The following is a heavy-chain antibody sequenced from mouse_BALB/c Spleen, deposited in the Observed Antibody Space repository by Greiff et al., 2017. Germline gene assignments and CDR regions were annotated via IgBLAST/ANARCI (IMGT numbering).Heavy chain of an antibody. D-gene: IGHD2-14*01. CDR2: INPSNGRT. V-gene: IGHV1S81*02. J-gene: IGHJ2*01. CDR1: GYTFTSYW. Sequence: QVQLQQPGAELVKPGASVKLSCKASGYTFTSYWMHWVKQRPGQGLEWIGEINPSNGRTNYNEKFKSKATLTVDKSSSTAYMQLSSLTSEDSAVYYCARKRDRYDVGYFDYWGQGTTLTVSS. CDR3: ARKRDRYDVGYFDY.